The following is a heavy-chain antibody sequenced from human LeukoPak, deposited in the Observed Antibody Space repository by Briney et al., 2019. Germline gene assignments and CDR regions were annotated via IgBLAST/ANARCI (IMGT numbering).Heavy chain of an antibody. J-gene: IGHJ3*02. CDR1: GFTFSSYA. D-gene: IGHD5-24*01. V-gene: IGHV3-23*01. Sequence: GGSLRLSCAASGFTFSSYAMSWVRQAPGKGLEWVSAISGSGGNTYYADSVKGRFTISRDNSKNTLYLQMNSLRDEDKDVYYCAKDFRDDYTTDAFDIWGQGTMVTVSS. CDR2: ISGSGGNT. CDR3: AKDFRDDYTTDAFDI.